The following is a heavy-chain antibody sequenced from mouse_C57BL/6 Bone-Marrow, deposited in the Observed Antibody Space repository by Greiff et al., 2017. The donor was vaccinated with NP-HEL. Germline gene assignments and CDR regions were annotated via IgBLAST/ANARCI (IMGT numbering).Heavy chain of an antibody. D-gene: IGHD1-1*01. CDR3: AGAWTTVPSLYAIDY. CDR2: INPSSGYT. CDR1: GYTFTSYS. V-gene: IGHV1-4*01. J-gene: IGHJ4*01. Sequence: VQLQESGAELARPGASVKMSCKASGYTFTSYSMHWVKQRPGQGLEWIGYINPSSGYTKYNQKFKDKATLTADKSSSTAYMQLSSLTSVDTAVYYCAGAWTTVPSLYAIDYWGQGTSVTVSS.